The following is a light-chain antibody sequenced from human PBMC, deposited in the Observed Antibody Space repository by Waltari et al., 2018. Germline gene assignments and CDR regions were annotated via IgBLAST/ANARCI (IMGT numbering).Light chain of an antibody. CDR3: SSYAGSVV. V-gene: IGLV2-23*02. CDR2: GVN. Sequence: QSALTQPASVSGSRGQSITISCTGRSSDIGSYNVVSWYQHHPGKAPRLLIYGVNNRPSGVSNRFSGSKSGSTASLTISGLQAEDEADYYCSSYAGSVVFGGGTKLTGL. CDR1: SSDIGSYNV. J-gene: IGLJ3*02.